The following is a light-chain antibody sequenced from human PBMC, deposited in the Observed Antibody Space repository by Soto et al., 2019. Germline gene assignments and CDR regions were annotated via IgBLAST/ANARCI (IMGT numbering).Light chain of an antibody. V-gene: IGKV3D-20*01. J-gene: IGKJ4*01. CDR2: DAS. Sequence: EVVLTQSPATLSLSPGERATLSCGASQTVHSNYLAWYQHKPGLAPRLLIYDASSSATGIPDRFRGSGSGTDFTLTISRLEPEDFAVYYCQQYGTSPRGTFGGGTKVEIK. CDR1: QTVHSNY. CDR3: QQYGTSPRGT.